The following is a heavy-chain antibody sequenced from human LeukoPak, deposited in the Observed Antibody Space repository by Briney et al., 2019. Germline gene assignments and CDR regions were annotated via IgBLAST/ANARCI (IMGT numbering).Heavy chain of an antibody. CDR2: INPSGGST. V-gene: IGHV1-46*01. J-gene: IGHJ5*02. D-gene: IGHD1-1*01. CDR3: ARELEGGDWFDP. CDR1: GYTFTSYY. Sequence: ASVTVSCKASGYTFTSYYMHWVRQAPGQGLEWMGIINPSGGSTSYAQKFQGRVTMTRDMSTSTVYMELSSLRSEDTAVYYCARELEGGDWFDPWGQGTLVTVSS.